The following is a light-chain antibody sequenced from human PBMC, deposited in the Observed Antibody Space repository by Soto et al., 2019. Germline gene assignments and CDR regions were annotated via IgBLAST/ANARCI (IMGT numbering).Light chain of an antibody. CDR3: QQRSNWPPLFT. Sequence: EIVLTQSPATLSXXXXXXXXXXXXXXQSVXSYLAWYQQKPGQAPRLLIYDASNRATGIPARFSGSGSGTDFTLTISSLEPEDFAVYYCQQRSNWPPLFTFGPGTKVDIK. V-gene: IGKV3-11*01. CDR2: DAS. J-gene: IGKJ3*01. CDR1: QSVXSY.